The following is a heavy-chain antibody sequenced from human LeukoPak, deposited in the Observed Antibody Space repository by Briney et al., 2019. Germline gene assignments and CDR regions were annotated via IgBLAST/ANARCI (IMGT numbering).Heavy chain of an antibody. CDR2: INPNSGGT. CDR1: RYTFTGYY. CDR3: AREANGQAVDY. V-gene: IGHV1-2*02. J-gene: IGHJ4*02. Sequence: ASVKVSCKASRYTFTGYYMHWVRPAPGQGLEWMGWINPNSGGTNYAQKVQGRVTMTRDTSISTAYMELSRLRSDDTAVYYCAREANGQAVDYWGQGTLVTVSS. D-gene: IGHD6-13*01.